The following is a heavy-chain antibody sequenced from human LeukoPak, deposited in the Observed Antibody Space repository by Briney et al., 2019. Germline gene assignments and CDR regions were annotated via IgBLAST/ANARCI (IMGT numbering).Heavy chain of an antibody. V-gene: IGHV3-13*01. CDR1: GFTFSSYD. CDR2: IGTAGDT. CDR3: AREMSDTVTWGWYFDL. Sequence: PGGSLRLSCAASGFTFSSYDMHWVRQATGKGLEWVSAIGTAGDTYYPGSVKGRFTISRENGKNSLYLQMNSLRAGDTAVYYCAREMSDTVTWGWYFDLWGRGTLVTVSS. D-gene: IGHD4-17*01. J-gene: IGHJ2*01.